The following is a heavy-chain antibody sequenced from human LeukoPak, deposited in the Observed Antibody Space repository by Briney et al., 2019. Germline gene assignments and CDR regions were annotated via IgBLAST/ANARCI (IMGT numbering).Heavy chain of an antibody. Sequence: GGSLRLSCAASGFTFSSYAMSWVRQAPGKGLEWVSSISNSGSNSNSNIYYSDSLKGRFTISRDNAKNSLYLQINSLRVEDTAVYYCAKASYDSSGYYSTPGYWGQGTLVTVSS. J-gene: IGHJ4*02. CDR3: AKASYDSSGYYSTPGY. D-gene: IGHD3-22*01. V-gene: IGHV3-21*01. CDR1: GFTFSSYA. CDR2: ISNSGSNSNSNI.